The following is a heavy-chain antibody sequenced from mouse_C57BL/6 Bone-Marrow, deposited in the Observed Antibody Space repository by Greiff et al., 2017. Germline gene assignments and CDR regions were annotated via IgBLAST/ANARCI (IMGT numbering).Heavy chain of an antibody. CDR3: ARGDGNYGFFLDY. Sequence: EVQLQQSGPELVKPGASVKIPCKASGYTFTDYNMDWVKQSHGKSLEWIGDINPNNGGTIYNQKFKGKATLTVDKSSSTAYMELRSLTSEDTAVYYCARGDGNYGFFLDYWGQGTTLTVSS. J-gene: IGHJ2*01. CDR2: INPNNGGT. CDR1: GYTFTDYN. V-gene: IGHV1-18*01. D-gene: IGHD2-1*01.